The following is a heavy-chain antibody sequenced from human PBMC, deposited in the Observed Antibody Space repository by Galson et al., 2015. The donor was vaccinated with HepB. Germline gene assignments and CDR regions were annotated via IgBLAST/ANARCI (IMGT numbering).Heavy chain of an antibody. CDR3: ARDRAPWGGYNSGSGY. CDR2: IKQDGSGK. D-gene: IGHD5-24*01. Sequence: SLRLSCAASGFTFSSYWMSWVRQAPGKGLEWVANIKQDGSGKYYVDSVKGRFTISRDNAKNSLYLQMDSLRAEDTAVYYCARDRAPWGGYNSGSGYWGQGTLVTVSS. V-gene: IGHV3-7*03. CDR1: GFTFSSYW. J-gene: IGHJ4*02.